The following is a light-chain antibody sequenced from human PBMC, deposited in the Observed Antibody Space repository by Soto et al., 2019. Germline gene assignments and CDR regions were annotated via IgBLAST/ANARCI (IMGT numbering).Light chain of an antibody. CDR3: QQYGGSRWT. J-gene: IGKJ1*01. V-gene: IGKV3-20*01. CDR2: GTS. CDR1: QTVTSNY. Sequence: SVLRRSPGTPSLSTKERATLSCRASQTVTSNYFAWYQQRPGQAPRLLIYGTSSRATGIPDRFSGSGSGTDFTLTISRLDPEDFAVYYCQQYGGSRWTFGQGTKVEIK.